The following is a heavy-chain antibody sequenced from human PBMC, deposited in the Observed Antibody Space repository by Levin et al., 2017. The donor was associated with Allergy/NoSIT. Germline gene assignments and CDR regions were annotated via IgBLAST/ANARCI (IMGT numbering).Heavy chain of an antibody. J-gene: IGHJ4*02. CDR2: ISYDGSNK. D-gene: IGHD3-16*01. CDR1: GFSFSSYG. CDR3: AKDFGGRERWLDY. Sequence: GESLKISCAASGFSFSSYGIHWVRQAPGKGLEWVALISYDGSNKYYADSVKGRFTISRDNSKNTLFLQMNSLRAEDTAVYYCAKDFGGRERWLDYWGQGTLVTVSS. V-gene: IGHV3-30*18.